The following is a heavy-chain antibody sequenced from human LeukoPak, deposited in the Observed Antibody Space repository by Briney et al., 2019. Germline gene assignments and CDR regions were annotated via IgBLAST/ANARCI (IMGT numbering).Heavy chain of an antibody. J-gene: IGHJ4*02. V-gene: IGHV3-33*06. CDR2: IWYDGSNK. D-gene: IGHD6-13*01. CDR3: AKGTWAAAGTSFDY. Sequence: GRSLRLSCAASGFTFSSYGMHWVRQAPGRGLEWVAVIWYDGSNKYYADSVKGRFTISRDNSKNTLYLQMNSLRAEDTAVYYCAKGTWAAAGTSFDYWGQGTLVTVSS. CDR1: GFTFSSYG.